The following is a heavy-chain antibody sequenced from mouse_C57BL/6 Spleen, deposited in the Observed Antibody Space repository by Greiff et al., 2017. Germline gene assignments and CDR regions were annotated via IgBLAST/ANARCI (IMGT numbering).Heavy chain of an antibody. Sequence: QVQLQQPGAELVMPGASVKLSCKASGYTFTSYWMHWVKQRPGQGLEWIGVIDPSDSYTNYNQKFKGKSTLTVDKSSSTAYMQLSSLTSEDSAVYYCASKGPDLCDFGCWGTRATLTASS. J-gene: IGHJ2*01. CDR2: IDPSDSYT. CDR3: ASKGPDLCDFGC. D-gene: IGHD6-1*01. V-gene: IGHV1-69*01. CDR1: GYTFTSYW.